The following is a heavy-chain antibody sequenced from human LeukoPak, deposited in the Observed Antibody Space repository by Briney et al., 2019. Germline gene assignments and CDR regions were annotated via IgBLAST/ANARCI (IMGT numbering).Heavy chain of an antibody. V-gene: IGHV5-51*01. CDR1: GSSFTSYW. D-gene: IGHD3-9*01. CDR3: ARLDILTGYYNGYNDY. J-gene: IGHJ4*02. CDR2: IYPGDSDT. Sequence: PGASLKISCKGSGSSFTSYWIGWVRQMPGKGLEWMGIIYPGDSDTRYSPSFQGQVTISADKSISTAYLQWSSLKASDTAMYYCARLDILTGYYNGYNDYWGQGTLVTVSS.